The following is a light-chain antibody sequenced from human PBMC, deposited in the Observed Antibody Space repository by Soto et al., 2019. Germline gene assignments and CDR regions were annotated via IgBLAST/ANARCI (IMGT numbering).Light chain of an antibody. CDR2: DAS. Sequence: DIQMTQSPSSLSASLGDRVTITCQASQDLSNHLNCYQQKPGKAPKLLIFDASTVEAWVPSGFRGSGSGTHFTFTIQSLQNADMATYVCKQYGDQPLTSDIGT. CDR1: QDLSNH. CDR3: KQYGDQPLT. J-gene: IGKJ3*01. V-gene: IGKV1-33*01.